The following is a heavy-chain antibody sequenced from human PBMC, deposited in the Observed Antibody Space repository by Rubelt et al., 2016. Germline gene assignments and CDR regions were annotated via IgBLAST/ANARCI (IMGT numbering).Heavy chain of an antibody. CDR3: GRGNSWYPL. CDR2: IDPSDSYI. V-gene: IGHV5-10-1*03. D-gene: IGHD6-13*01. Sequence: EVQLVQSGAEVKKPGESLRISCKGSGYNFTTYWISWVRQTPGKGLEWMGRIDPSDSYINYSPAFQGHVTILADKSISHAYPQGSSLKASDTAMYYCGRGNSWYPLWGQGNLVNVSS. CDR1: GYNFTTYW. J-gene: IGHJ4*02.